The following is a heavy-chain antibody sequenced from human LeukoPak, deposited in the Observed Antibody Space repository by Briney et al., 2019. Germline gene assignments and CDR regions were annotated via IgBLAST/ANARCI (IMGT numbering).Heavy chain of an antibody. Sequence: SETLSLTCAVYGGSFSGYYWSWIRQPPGKGLEWIGEINHSGSTNYNPSLKSRVTISVDTSKNQFSLKLSSVTAADTAVYYCARGGRGFWSGFAARAFDIWGQGTMVTVSS. V-gene: IGHV4-34*01. D-gene: IGHD3-3*01. CDR2: INHSGST. CDR1: GGSFSGYY. J-gene: IGHJ3*02. CDR3: ARGGRGFWSGFAARAFDI.